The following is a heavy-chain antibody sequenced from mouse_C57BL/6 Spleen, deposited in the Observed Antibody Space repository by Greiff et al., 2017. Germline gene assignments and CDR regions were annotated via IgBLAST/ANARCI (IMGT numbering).Heavy chain of an antibody. V-gene: IGHV5-17*01. CDR2: ISSGSSTI. J-gene: IGHJ2*01. CDR1: GFTFSDYG. D-gene: IGHD1-1*01. CDR3: ARNYGSGVDY. Sequence: EVQVVESGGGLVKPGGSLKLSCAASGFTFSDYGMHWVRQAPEKGLEWVAYISSGSSTIYYADTVKGRFTISRDNAKNTLFLQMTSLRSEDTAMYYCARNYGSGVDYWGQGTTLTVSS.